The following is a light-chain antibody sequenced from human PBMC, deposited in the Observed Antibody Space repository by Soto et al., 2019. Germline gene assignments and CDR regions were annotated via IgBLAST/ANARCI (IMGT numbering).Light chain of an antibody. Sequence: QSVLTQPASVSGSPGQSITISCTGTSSDVGGYNYVSWYQQHPGKAPKLMIYEVSNRPSGVSNRFSGSKSGNTASLTVSGLQADDEADYYCSSYAGSNNLVFGTGTKVTVL. V-gene: IGLV2-14*01. J-gene: IGLJ1*01. CDR3: SSYAGSNNLV. CDR1: SSDVGGYNY. CDR2: EVS.